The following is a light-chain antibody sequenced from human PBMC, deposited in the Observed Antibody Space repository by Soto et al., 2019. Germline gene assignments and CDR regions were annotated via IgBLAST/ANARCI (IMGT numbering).Light chain of an antibody. V-gene: IGKV3-20*01. CDR2: GAS. J-gene: IGKJ1*01. CDR3: QQYGSSRWT. CDR1: QSVSSSY. Sequence: EMVVAQSAGTLSLSPGERATLSCRASQSVSSSYLAWYQQKPGQAPRLLIYGASSRATGIPDRFSGSGSGTDFTLTISRLEPEDFAVYYCQQYGSSRWTFGQGTKVDIK.